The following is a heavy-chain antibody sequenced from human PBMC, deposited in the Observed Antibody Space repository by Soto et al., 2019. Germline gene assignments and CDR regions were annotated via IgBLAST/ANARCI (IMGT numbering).Heavy chain of an antibody. CDR3: ARDFSPYCSGGSCPFDY. D-gene: IGHD2-15*01. Sequence: QVQLEQSGAEVKKPGASVKVSCKASGYTFTSYAMYWLRQAPGQRLEWMGWINAGNGNTKYSQKFQGRVTITRDTSASTAYMELSSLRSEDTAVYYCARDFSPYCSGGSCPFDYWGQGTLVTVSS. CDR2: INAGNGNT. J-gene: IGHJ4*02. CDR1: GYTFTSYA. V-gene: IGHV1-3*01.